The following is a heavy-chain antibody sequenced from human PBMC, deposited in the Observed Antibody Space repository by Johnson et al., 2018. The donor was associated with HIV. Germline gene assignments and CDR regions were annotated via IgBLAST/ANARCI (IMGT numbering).Heavy chain of an antibody. D-gene: IGHD3-10*01. Sequence: QVQLVESGGGVVQPGRSLRLSCAASEFSFSTYALHWVRQAPGEGLEWVAVIYGGGSGGSTYYVDSVKARFTISRDNSKNTLYLQMNSLRAEDTAVYYCVRDRGTMLLDGAFDIWGQGTIATVSS. V-gene: IGHV3-30*04. CDR2: IYGGGSGGST. CDR1: EFSFSTYA. CDR3: VRDRGTMLLDGAFDI. J-gene: IGHJ3*02.